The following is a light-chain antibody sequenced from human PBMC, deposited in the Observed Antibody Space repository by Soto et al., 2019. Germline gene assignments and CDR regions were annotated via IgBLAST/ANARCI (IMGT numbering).Light chain of an antibody. Sequence: EIVLRQSPGTLSLSPGERATLSCRASQSVSSSYLAWYQQKPGQAPRLLIYGASSRATDIPDRFSGSGSGTDFTLTISRLEPEDFAVYYCQQYDSSWTFGQGTKVEIK. J-gene: IGKJ1*01. CDR1: QSVSSSY. CDR3: QQYDSSWT. CDR2: GAS. V-gene: IGKV3-20*01.